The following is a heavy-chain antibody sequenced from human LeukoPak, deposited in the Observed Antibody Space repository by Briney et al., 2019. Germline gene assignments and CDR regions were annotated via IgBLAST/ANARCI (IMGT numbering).Heavy chain of an antibody. J-gene: IGHJ4*02. CDR3: ARDTFDY. CDR1: GFTFSAYA. Sequence: GGSLRLSCAASGFTFSAYAMSWVRQAPGKGLEWVSVISGSGGSTYYADSVKGRFTISRDNAKNSLYLQMNSLRAEDTAFYYCARDTFDYWGQGTLVTVSS. V-gene: IGHV3-23*01. CDR2: ISGSGGST.